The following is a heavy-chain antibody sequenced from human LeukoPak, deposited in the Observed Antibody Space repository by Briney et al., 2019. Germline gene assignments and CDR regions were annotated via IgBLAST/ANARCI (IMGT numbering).Heavy chain of an antibody. D-gene: IGHD2-2*01. CDR2: INQDGTEK. CDR3: ARPRGCGSSRCNNFDY. J-gene: IGHJ4*02. CDR1: GFTFTTYW. Sequence: GGSLRLSCAASGFTFTTYWMTWVRQAPGKGLEWVANINQDGTEKYYVDSVKGRFTISRDNAKNSLYLQMNRLRAEDTAVYYCARPRGCGSSRCNNFDYWGQGTLVTVSS. V-gene: IGHV3-7*01.